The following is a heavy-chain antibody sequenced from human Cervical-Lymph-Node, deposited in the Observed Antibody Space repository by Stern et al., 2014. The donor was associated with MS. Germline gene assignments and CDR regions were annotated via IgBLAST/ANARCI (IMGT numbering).Heavy chain of an antibody. V-gene: IGHV5-51*01. CDR1: GYSFTIYY. CDR3: ARHVQGFDY. Sequence: EVHLVESGAEVKKPGESLKISCKLSGYSFTIYYIASVRPMPGKGLEWMSVIYPYDSETTYSPSFQGQVTISADKSITTAYLQWSSLRASDTAMYYCARHVQGFDYWGQGTLVTVSS. J-gene: IGHJ4*02. CDR2: IYPYDSET.